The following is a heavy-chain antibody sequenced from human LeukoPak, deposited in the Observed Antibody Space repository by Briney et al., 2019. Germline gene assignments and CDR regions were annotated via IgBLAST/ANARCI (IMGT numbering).Heavy chain of an antibody. CDR3: ARDGRPLDY. CDR1: GFTFSNYW. V-gene: IGHV3-7*01. CDR2: IKQDGGEK. Sequence: GGSLRLSCAASGFTFSNYWMTWVRQPPGKGLEWVANIKQDGGEKYYVDSVKGRFTISRDNSKNSLYLQMNSLRAEDTAVYYCARDGRPLDYWGQGTLVTVPS. J-gene: IGHJ4*02. D-gene: IGHD3/OR15-3a*01.